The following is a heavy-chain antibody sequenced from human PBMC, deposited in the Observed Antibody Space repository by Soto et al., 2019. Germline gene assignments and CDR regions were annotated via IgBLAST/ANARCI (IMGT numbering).Heavy chain of an antibody. V-gene: IGHV3-11*01. D-gene: IGHD5-12*01. CDR1: GFTFSSYA. CDR2: IINSGDTT. Sequence: PGGSLRLSCAASGFTFSSYAMIWIRQAPGKGLEWVSYIINSGDTTYYADSVKGRFTISRDNAKNSLYLQMNSLRAEDTAVYYCARGWLYPSHWGQGTLVTVSS. CDR3: ARGWLYPSH. J-gene: IGHJ4*02.